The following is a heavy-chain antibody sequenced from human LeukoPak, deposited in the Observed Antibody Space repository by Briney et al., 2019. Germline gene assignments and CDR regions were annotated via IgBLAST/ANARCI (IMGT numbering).Heavy chain of an antibody. D-gene: IGHD3-16*02. V-gene: IGHV3-23*01. CDR1: GFTSSNYA. CDR2: ISGGGDST. CDR3: AKDPGYDYVWGSYHDY. J-gene: IGHJ4*02. Sequence: GGSLRLSCAASGFTSSNYAMSWVRQAPGKGLEWVSSISGGGDSTNYAESVKGRFTISRDNSKNTLYLQMNSLRAEDTAVYYCAKDPGYDYVWGSYHDYWGQGTLVTVSS.